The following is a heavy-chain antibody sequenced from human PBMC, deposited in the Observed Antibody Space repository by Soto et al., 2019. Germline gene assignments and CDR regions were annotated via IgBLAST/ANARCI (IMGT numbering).Heavy chain of an antibody. CDR3: ARHHRPPSYYFDY. V-gene: IGHV4-39*01. CDR1: GVSISSPSYY. D-gene: IGHD7-27*01. Sequence: PSETLSLTCTVSGVSISSPSYYWGWIRQPPGKGLEWIGSIYYSGSPYYNPSLKSPVTISVDTSKNQLSLKLSSVTAADTAVYYCARHHRPPSYYFDYWGQGTLVTVS. J-gene: IGHJ4*02. CDR2: IYYSGSP.